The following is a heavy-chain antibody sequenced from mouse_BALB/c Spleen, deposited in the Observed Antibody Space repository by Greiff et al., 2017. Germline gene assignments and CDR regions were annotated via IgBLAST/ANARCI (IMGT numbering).Heavy chain of an antibody. CDR2: IYPGNSDT. CDR3: ARRGLLLRYPFAY. V-gene: IGHV1-5*01. CDR1: GYTFTSYW. J-gene: IGHJ3*01. Sequence: VHVKQSGTVLARPGASVKMSCKASGYTFTSYWMHWVKQRPGQGLEWIGAIYPGNSDTSYNQKFKGKAKLTAVTSTSTAYMELSSLTNEDSAVYFCARRGLLLRYPFAYWGQGTLVTVSA. D-gene: IGHD1-1*01.